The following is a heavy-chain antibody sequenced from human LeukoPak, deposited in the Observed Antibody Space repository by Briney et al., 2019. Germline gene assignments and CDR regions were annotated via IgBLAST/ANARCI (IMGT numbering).Heavy chain of an antibody. J-gene: IGHJ4*02. V-gene: IGHV3-30-3*01. CDR2: ISYDGSNK. Sequence: GRSLRLSCAASGFTFSSYAMHWVRQAPGKGLEWVAVISYDGSNKYYADSEKGRFTISRDNSKNTLYLQMNSLRAEDTAVYYCATVPYWGQGTLVTVSS. CDR1: GFTFSSYA. CDR3: ATVPY.